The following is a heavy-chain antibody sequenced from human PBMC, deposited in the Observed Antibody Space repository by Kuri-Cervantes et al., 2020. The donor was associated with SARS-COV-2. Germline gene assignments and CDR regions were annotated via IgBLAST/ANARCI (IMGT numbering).Heavy chain of an antibody. CDR3: ARDQTGDSAVGAAFDI. D-gene: IGHD4-17*01. CDR1: GFTFSNAW. CDR2: ISSSSSYI. V-gene: IGHV3-21*01. J-gene: IGHJ3*02. Sequence: GESLKISCAASGFTFSNAWMSWVRQAPGKGLEWVSSISSSSSYIYYADSVKGRFTISRDNAKNSLYLQMNSLRAEDTAVYYCARDQTGDSAVGAAFDIWGQGTMVTVSS.